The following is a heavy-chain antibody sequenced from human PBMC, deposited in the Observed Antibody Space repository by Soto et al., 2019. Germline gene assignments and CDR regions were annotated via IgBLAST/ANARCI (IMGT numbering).Heavy chain of an antibody. J-gene: IGHJ4*02. CDR3: ARLVAARITYYFDS. Sequence: QITLKESSPTLVKPTHTLTLTCTFSAFSLSTSEVGVGWIRQPPGKALEWLTFIYWDDDKRYSPSLKSRLTITKDTSKNQVVLTMTNMDPVDTATYYCARLVAARITYYFDSWGQGTLVTVSS. CDR1: AFSLSTSEVG. CDR2: IYWDDDK. D-gene: IGHD2-21*01. V-gene: IGHV2-5*02.